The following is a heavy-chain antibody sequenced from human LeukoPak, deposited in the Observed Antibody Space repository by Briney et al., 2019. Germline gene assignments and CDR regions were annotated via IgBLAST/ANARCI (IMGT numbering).Heavy chain of an antibody. CDR1: GFTFSSYG. D-gene: IGHD4-23*01. CDR3: AKDSVVTYYYMDV. CDR2: ISYDGSNK. Sequence: GGSLGLSCAASGFTFSSYGMHWVRQAPGKGLEWVAVISYDGSNKYYADSVKGRFTISRDNSKNTLYLQMNSLRAEDTAVYYCAKDSVVTYYYMDVWGKGTTVTVSS. V-gene: IGHV3-30*18. J-gene: IGHJ6*03.